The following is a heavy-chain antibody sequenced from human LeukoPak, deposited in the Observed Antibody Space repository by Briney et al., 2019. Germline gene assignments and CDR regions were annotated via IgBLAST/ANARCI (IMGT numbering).Heavy chain of an antibody. V-gene: IGHV4-59*08. D-gene: IGHD3-10*01. Sequence: PSETLSLTCTVSGGSISSYYWSWIRQPPGKGLEWIGYIYYSGSTNYNPSLKSRVTISVDTSKNQFSLKLSSVTDADTAVYYCARHRASSGMAAGYYYGMDVWGQGTTVTVSS. CDR2: IYYSGST. CDR1: GGSISSYY. J-gene: IGHJ6*02. CDR3: ARHRASSGMAAGYYYGMDV.